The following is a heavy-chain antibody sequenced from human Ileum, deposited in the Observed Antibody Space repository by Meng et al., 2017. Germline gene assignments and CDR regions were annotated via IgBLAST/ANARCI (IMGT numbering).Heavy chain of an antibody. V-gene: IGHV3-66*04. Sequence: QLVESGGGLVQPGGSWRLTCKASGFTVSGNYMIWVRQAPGKGLEWVSLIYSGGRTHYADSVKGRFTISRDNSKNTLYLQMHSLTAEDTAIYYCARPPASGWDVVWGQGTLVTVSS. CDR2: IYSGGRT. CDR1: GFTVSGNY. D-gene: IGHD6-19*01. CDR3: ARPPASGWDVV. J-gene: IGHJ4*02.